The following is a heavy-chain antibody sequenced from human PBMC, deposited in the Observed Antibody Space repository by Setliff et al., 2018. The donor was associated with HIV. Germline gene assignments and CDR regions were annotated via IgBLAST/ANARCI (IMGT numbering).Heavy chain of an antibody. D-gene: IGHD1-1*01. CDR2: IYYSGST. V-gene: IGHV4-30-4*08. CDR3: ARGYPTERIFDY. J-gene: IGHJ4*02. CDR1: GGSISSGDYY. Sequence: PSETLSLTCTVSGGSISSGDYYWSWIRQPPGKGLEWIGYIYYSGSTYYNPSLKSRVTISVDTSKNQFSLKLSSVTAADTAVYYCARGYPTERIFDYWGQGTLVTVSS.